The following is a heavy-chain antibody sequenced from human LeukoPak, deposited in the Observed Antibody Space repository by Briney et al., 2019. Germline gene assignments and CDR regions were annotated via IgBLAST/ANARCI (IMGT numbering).Heavy chain of an antibody. CDR2: IYYRGDT. CDR3: ARGPVTGYSSSWFYYYYYMDV. Sequence: PSETLSLTCSVSGGSIHSIDSYWGWVRQPPGEGLEWIGSIYYRGDTYYYPSLKSRVLISLDTSNNQFSLRLNSVTAADTAVYYCARGPVTGYSSSWFYYYYYMDVWGKGTTVTVSS. J-gene: IGHJ6*03. CDR1: GGSIHSIDSY. D-gene: IGHD6-13*01. V-gene: IGHV4-39*01.